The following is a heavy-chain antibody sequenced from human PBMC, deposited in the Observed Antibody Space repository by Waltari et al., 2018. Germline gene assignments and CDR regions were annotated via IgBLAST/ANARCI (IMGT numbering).Heavy chain of an antibody. V-gene: IGHV3-48*03. CDR1: GFTFSSYE. J-gene: IGHJ5*02. Sequence: EVQLVESGGGLVQPGGSLRLSCAASGFTFSSYEMNWVRQAPGKGLEWVSYISSSGSTIYYADSVKGRFTISRDNAKNSLYLQMNSLRAEDTAVYYCARAYEYSSGYLGYWFDPWGQGTLVTVSS. CDR2: ISSSGSTI. D-gene: IGHD6-19*01. CDR3: ARAYEYSSGYLGYWFDP.